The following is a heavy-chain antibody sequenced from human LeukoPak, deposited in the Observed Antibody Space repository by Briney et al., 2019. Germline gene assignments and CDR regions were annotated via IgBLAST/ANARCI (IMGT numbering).Heavy chain of an antibody. CDR1: GFTVSNNY. V-gene: IGHV3-66*01. J-gene: IGHJ4*02. CDR2: IYSGGST. CDR3: ARDPSAVAINTYG. Sequence: GGSLRLSCAASGFTVSNNYMNWVRQAPGKGLEWVSLIYSGGSTHYADSVKGRFTISRDSSRNTLYLQMNSLRVEDTAVCYCARDPSAVAINTYGWGQGTLVTVSS. D-gene: IGHD6-13*01.